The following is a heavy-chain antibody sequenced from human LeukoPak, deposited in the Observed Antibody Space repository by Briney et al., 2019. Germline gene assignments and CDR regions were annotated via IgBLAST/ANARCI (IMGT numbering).Heavy chain of an antibody. CDR3: ARDPEWEMATSHPH. CDR1: GFTFSSYW. CDR2: IKQDGSEK. J-gene: IGHJ4*02. D-gene: IGHD5-24*01. V-gene: IGHV3-7*01. Sequence: GGSLRLSCAASGFTFSSYWMSWVRQAPGKGLEWVANIKQDGSEKYYVDPVKGRFTISRDNAKNSLYLQMNSLRAEDTAVYYCARDPEWEMATSHPHWGQGTLVTVSS.